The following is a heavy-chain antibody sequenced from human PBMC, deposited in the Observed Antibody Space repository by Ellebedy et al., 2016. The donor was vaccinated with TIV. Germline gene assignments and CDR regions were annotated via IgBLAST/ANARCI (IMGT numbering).Heavy chain of an antibody. CDR3: ATYPISYYFDGPFEY. CDR1: GFTFSTYS. V-gene: IGHV3-21*06. CDR2: ISSDENYI. J-gene: IGHJ4*02. D-gene: IGHD3-22*01. Sequence: GGSLRLXCVVSGFTFSTYSMNWVRQAPGKGLEWVSSISSDENYIYYRDSLKGRFTTSRDNAKNSLYLQMNSLRAEDTAVYYCATYPISYYFDGPFEYWGQGALVTVSS.